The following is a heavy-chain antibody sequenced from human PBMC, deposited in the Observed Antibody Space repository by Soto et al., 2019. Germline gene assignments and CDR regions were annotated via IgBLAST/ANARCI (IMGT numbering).Heavy chain of an antibody. CDR2: IYYSGST. CDR1: GGSITSYY. J-gene: IGHJ4*02. V-gene: IGHV4-59*01. CDR3: ARLYDFWSGYYYFDY. D-gene: IGHD3-3*01. Sequence: SETLSVTCTVAGGSITSYYWNWIRQHTGKGLEWIGYIYYSGSTNYNPSLKSRVTISVDTSKNQFSLKLSSVTAADTAMYYCARLYDFWSGYYYFDYWGQGTLVTVSS.